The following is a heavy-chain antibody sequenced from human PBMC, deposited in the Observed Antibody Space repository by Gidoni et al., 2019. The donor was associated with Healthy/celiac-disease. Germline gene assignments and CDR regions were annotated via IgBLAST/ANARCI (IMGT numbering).Heavy chain of an antibody. D-gene: IGHD2-21*02. CDR1: CGSISSGGSY. J-gene: IGHJ4*02. V-gene: IGHV4-31*03. CDR3: AREKGDALDY. CDR2: IYYSGST. Sequence: QVQLQESGPGLVKPSQPLSLPRPVPCGSISSGGSYWSWIRQHPGTCLEWIGYIYYSGSTYYNPSLKSRVTISVDTSKNQFSLKLSSVTAADTAVYYCAREKGDALDYWGQGTLVTVSS.